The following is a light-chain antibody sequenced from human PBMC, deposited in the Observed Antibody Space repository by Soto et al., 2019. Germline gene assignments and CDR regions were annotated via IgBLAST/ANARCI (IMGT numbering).Light chain of an antibody. V-gene: IGKV1-39*01. Sequence: DIQMTQSPSSLSASVGDRVTITCRSSQSIARDLNWYQQKSGKAPKFLIYAVSSLQNGVPSRFSGRGSGTDFTLTISSLQPEDSATYFCQQSYSTPPWTFGQVTKVDIK. CDR3: QQSYSTPPWT. CDR1: QSIARD. CDR2: AVS. J-gene: IGKJ1*01.